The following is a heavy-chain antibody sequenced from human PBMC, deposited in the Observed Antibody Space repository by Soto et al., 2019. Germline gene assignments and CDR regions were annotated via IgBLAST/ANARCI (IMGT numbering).Heavy chain of an antibody. CDR1: GFTFSSYS. Sequence: PGGSLRLSCAASGFTFSSYSMNWVRQAPGKGLEWVSSISSSSSYIYYADSVKGRFTISRDNAKNSLYLQMNSLRAEDTAVYYCARVLAPGYYGSDFRFDPWGQGTLVTVSS. CDR3: ARVLAPGYYGSDFRFDP. CDR2: ISSSSSYI. V-gene: IGHV3-21*01. J-gene: IGHJ5*02. D-gene: IGHD3-10*01.